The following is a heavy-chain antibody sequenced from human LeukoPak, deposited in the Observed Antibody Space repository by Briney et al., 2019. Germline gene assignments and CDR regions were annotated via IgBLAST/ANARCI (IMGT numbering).Heavy chain of an antibody. Sequence: SETLSLTCAVYGGSFSGYYWSWIRQPPGKGLEWIGEINHSGSTNYNPSLKSRVTISVDTSKNQFSLKLSSVTAADTAVYYCARGDVGATTSDYWGQGTLVTVSS. CDR3: ARGDVGATTSDY. V-gene: IGHV4-34*01. CDR1: GGSFSGYY. CDR2: INHSGST. D-gene: IGHD1-26*01. J-gene: IGHJ4*02.